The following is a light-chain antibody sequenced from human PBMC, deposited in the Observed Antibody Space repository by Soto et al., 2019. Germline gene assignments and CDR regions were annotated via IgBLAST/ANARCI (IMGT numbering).Light chain of an antibody. CDR2: PAS. CDR1: QTINDY. Sequence: DIQLTQSPSFLSASVGDRVTVTCRASQTINDYLAWFQKKEGKAPELLIYPASTLQGGVPSRFSGHGFGIEFTLTISSLQPEDFATSYCRQLRAYPHTFGQGTTLQIK. J-gene: IGKJ2*01. CDR3: RQLRAYPHT. V-gene: IGKV1-9*01.